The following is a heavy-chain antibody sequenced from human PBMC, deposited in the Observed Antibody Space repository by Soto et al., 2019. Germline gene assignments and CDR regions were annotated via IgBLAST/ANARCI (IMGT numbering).Heavy chain of an antibody. CDR3: ARRGRAPDGPHFDD. V-gene: IGHV1-18*01. CDR1: GYTFTSYG. J-gene: IGHJ4*02. CDR2: ISAYNGNT. Sequence: QVQLVQSGAEVKKPGASVKVSCKASGYTFTSYGISWVRQAPGQGLEWMGWISAYNGNTNYAQKLQGRVTMTTDTSTRTAEMQLRSLTADDTAVDDCARRGRAPDGPHFDDWGEGTLVTVSS. D-gene: IGHD3-10*01.